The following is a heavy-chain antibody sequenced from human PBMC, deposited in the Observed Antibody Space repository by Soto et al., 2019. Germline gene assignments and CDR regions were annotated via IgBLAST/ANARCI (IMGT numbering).Heavy chain of an antibody. J-gene: IGHJ5*02. CDR1: EFSSSSYA. D-gene: IGHD3-9*01. Sequence: LACGASEFSSSSYAMSWVRQAPGKGLEWVSAISGSGGSTYYADSVKGRFTISRDNSKNTLYLQMNSLRAEDTAVYYCVKERSSPGDILTGPFDPWGQGTLVTVSS. CDR2: ISGSGGST. V-gene: IGHV3-23*01. CDR3: VKERSSPGDILTGPFDP.